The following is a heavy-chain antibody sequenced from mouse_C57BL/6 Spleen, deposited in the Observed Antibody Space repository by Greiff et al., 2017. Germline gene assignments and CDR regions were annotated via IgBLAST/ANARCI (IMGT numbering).Heavy chain of an antibody. CDR2: IRNKANNHAT. CDR1: GFTFSDAW. CDR3: TISTVVATGEYAMDY. Sequence: EVMLVESGGGLVQPGGSMKLSCAASGFTFSDAWMDWVRQSPEKGLEWVAEIRNKANNHATYYAVSVKGRFTISRDDSKSSFYLQMNILLTEVTGIDYCTISTVVATGEYAMDYWGQGTSVTVSS. J-gene: IGHJ4*01. V-gene: IGHV6-6*01. D-gene: IGHD1-1*01.